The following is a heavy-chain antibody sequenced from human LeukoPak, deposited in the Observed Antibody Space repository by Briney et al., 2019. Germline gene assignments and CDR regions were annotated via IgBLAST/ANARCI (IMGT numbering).Heavy chain of an antibody. Sequence: SVKVSCKASGGTLSSYAISWVRQAPGQGLEWMGRIIPILGIANYAQKFQGRVTITADKSTSTAYMELSSLRSEDTAVYYCAGDRDYYDSSGYYYYFDYWGQGTLVTVSS. J-gene: IGHJ4*02. CDR3: AGDRDYYDSSGYYYYFDY. V-gene: IGHV1-69*04. CDR2: IIPILGIA. D-gene: IGHD3-22*01. CDR1: GGTLSSYA.